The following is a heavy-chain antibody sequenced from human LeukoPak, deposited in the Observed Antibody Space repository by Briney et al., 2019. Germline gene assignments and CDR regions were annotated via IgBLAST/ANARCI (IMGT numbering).Heavy chain of an antibody. V-gene: IGHV3-15*01. Sequence: GGSLRLSCAASGFTFSNAWMSWVRQAPGKGLEWVGRIKSKTEGGTTDYAAPVKGRFTISRDDSKNTLYLQMNSLKTEDTAVYYCTTDVAARPPFDYWGQGTLVTVSS. CDR2: IKSKTEGGTT. D-gene: IGHD6-6*01. CDR1: GFTFSNAW. J-gene: IGHJ4*02. CDR3: TTDVAARPPFDY.